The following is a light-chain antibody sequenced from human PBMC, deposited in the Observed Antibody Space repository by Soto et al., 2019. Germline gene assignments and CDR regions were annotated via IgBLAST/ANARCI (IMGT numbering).Light chain of an antibody. CDR3: QKYKSWPT. V-gene: IGKV3-15*01. J-gene: IGKJ1*01. Sequence: IVMTQSPATLSVSPGERATLSCRASQSISSNLAWYQHKPGQDPRLLIYGVSSRATGVPARFSGSGSGTESTLTINSLLSDDFVVYYCQKYKSWPTFGQGTKVVI. CDR2: GVS. CDR1: QSISSN.